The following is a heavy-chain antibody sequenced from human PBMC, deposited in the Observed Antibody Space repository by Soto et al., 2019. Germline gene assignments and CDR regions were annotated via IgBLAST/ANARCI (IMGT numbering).Heavy chain of an antibody. CDR3: ARDKGYDLPFDY. D-gene: IGHD5-12*01. Sequence: SETLSLTCAVSGGSISSGGYSWSWIRQPPGKGLEWIGYIYHSGSTYYNPSLKSRVTISVDRSKNQFSLKLSSVTAADTAVYYCARDKGYDLPFDYWGQGNLVTVSS. J-gene: IGHJ4*02. V-gene: IGHV4-30-2*01. CDR2: IYHSGST. CDR1: GGSISSGGYS.